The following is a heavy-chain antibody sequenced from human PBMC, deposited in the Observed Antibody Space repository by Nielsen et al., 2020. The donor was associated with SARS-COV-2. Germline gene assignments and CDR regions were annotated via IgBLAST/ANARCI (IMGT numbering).Heavy chain of an antibody. Sequence: WIRQPPGKGLEWVANIKQDGSEKYYVDSVKGRLTISRDNAKNSLYLQMSSLRAEDTAVYYCATARGYSSSRGGFDYWGQGILVTVSS. V-gene: IGHV3-7*01. CDR3: ATARGYSSSRGGFDY. CDR2: IKQDGSEK. J-gene: IGHJ4*02. D-gene: IGHD6-13*01.